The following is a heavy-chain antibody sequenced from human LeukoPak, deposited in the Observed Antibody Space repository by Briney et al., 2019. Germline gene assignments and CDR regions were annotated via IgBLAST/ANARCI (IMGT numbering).Heavy chain of an antibody. J-gene: IGHJ4*02. CDR2: INPNSGGT. D-gene: IGHD2-21*02. Sequence: GSVKISCKASGYTFTGYYMHWVRQAPGQGLEWMGRINPNSGGTNYAQKFQGRVTMTRDTSISTAYMELSRLRSDDTAVYYCARGPPVTALDYWGQGTLVTVSS. CDR1: GYTFTGYY. CDR3: ARGPPVTALDY. V-gene: IGHV1-2*06.